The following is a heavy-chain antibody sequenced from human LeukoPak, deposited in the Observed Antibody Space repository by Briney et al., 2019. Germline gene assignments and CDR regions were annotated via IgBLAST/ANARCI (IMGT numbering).Heavy chain of an antibody. CDR2: IVVGSGNT. D-gene: IGHD2-2*01. Sequence: ASVKVSCKASGFTFTSSVVQWVRQARGQRLEWIGWIVVGSGNTNYAQKFQERVTITRDMSTSTAYMELSSLRSEDTAVYYCAADVYCSSTSCFDFDYWGQGTLVTVSS. J-gene: IGHJ4*02. CDR3: AADVYCSSTSCFDFDY. CDR1: GFTFTSSV. V-gene: IGHV1-58*01.